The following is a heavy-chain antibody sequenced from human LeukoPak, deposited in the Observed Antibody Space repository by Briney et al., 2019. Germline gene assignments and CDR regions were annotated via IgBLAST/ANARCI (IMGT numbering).Heavy chain of an antibody. V-gene: IGHV3-30*18. D-gene: IGHD6-19*01. CDR1: GFTFSSYG. Sequence: GGSLRLSCAASGFTFSSYGMHWVRQAPGKGLEWVAVISYDGSNKYYADSVKGRFTISRDNSKSTLYLQMNSLRAEDTAVYYCAKGGQWLVRDYNWFDPWGQGTLVTVSS. CDR2: ISYDGSNK. CDR3: AKGGQWLVRDYNWFDP. J-gene: IGHJ5*02.